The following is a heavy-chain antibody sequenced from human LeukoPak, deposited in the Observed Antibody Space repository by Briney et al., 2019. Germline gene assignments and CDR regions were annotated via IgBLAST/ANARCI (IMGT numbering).Heavy chain of an antibody. Sequence: SETLSLTCTVSGYSISSGYYWGWIRQPPGKGLEWIGSIYHSGSTYYNPSLKSRVTISVDTSKNQFSLKLSSVTAADTAVYYCARGMHGYFDYWGQGTLVTVSS. CDR1: GYSISSGYY. CDR3: ARGMHGYFDY. J-gene: IGHJ4*02. V-gene: IGHV4-38-2*02. CDR2: IYHSGST.